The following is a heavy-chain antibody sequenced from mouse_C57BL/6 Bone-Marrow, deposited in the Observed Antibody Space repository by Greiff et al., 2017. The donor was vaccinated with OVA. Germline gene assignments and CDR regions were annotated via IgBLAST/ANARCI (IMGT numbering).Heavy chain of an antibody. Sequence: VQLKESGAELVRPGASVKLSCTASGFNIKDDYMHWVKQRPEQGLEWIGWIDPENGDTEYASKFQGKATITADTSFNTAYLQLSSLTSEDTAVYYCTTWDTTVEGYFDYWGQGTTLTVSS. CDR3: TTWDTTVEGYFDY. V-gene: IGHV14-4*01. D-gene: IGHD1-1*01. CDR1: GFNIKDDY. CDR2: IDPENGDT. J-gene: IGHJ2*01.